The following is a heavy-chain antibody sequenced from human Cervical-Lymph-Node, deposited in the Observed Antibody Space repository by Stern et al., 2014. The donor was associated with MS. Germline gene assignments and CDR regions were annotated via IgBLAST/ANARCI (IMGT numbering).Heavy chain of an antibody. CDR1: GGSVSTYNYY. V-gene: IGHV4-61*02. J-gene: IGHJ4*02. Sequence: QVQLQESGPGLVKPSQTLSLTCTVSGGSVSTYNYYWTWIRQPAGKGLEWIGRIYASGNTNYNPSLKGRVTISLDTSRNQFSLKLPSVTAADMAVYYCATSGGRRGDFRDYWGQGTLVTVSS. D-gene: IGHD4-17*01. CDR3: ATSGGRRGDFRDY. CDR2: IYASGNT.